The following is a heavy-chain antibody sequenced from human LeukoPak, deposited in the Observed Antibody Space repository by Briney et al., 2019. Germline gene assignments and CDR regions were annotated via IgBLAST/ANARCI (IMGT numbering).Heavy chain of an antibody. CDR1: GFTFSSYA. V-gene: IGHV3-30*04. CDR3: AKAGTQQWLLFVGVY. CDR2: IRYDGSNK. Sequence: GRSLRLSCAASGFTFSSYAMHWVRQAPGQGPEWVVLIRYDGSNKYYADSVKGRFTISRDNSKNTLYLQMNSLRVEDTAMYYCAKAGTQQWLLFVGVYWGQGALVTVSS. J-gene: IGHJ4*02. D-gene: IGHD6-19*01.